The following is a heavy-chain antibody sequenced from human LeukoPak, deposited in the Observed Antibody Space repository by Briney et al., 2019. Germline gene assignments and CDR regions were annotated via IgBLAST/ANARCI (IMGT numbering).Heavy chain of an antibody. Sequence: ASVKVSCKASGYTFTGYYMHWVRQAPGQGLEWMGWINPNSGGTNYAQKFQGRVTMTRDTSISTAYMELSRLRSDDTAVYYCARPRRYGYSSSWFDPWGQGTLVTVSS. V-gene: IGHV1-2*02. CDR2: INPNSGGT. CDR3: ARPRRYGYSSSWFDP. J-gene: IGHJ5*02. CDR1: GYTFTGYY. D-gene: IGHD6-13*01.